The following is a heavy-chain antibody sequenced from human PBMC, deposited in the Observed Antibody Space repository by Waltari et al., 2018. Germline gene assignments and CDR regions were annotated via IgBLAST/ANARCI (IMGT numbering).Heavy chain of an antibody. CDR2: INHSGSP. Sequence: QVQIQQWGAGLVKPSETLSLPCAVDGGSCIGDYWSWIRQPPGKGLEWIGEINHSGSPNYNPSLKSRVTISLDTSKNQLSLKLSSVTAADTAVYYCARRRDFDLWGRGTLVTVSS. J-gene: IGHJ2*01. V-gene: IGHV4-34*01. CDR3: ARRRDFDL. CDR1: GGSCIGDY.